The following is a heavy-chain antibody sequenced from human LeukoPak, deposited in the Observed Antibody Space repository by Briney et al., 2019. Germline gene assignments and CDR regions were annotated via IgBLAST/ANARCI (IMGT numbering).Heavy chain of an antibody. V-gene: IGHV4-39*07. D-gene: IGHD3-3*01. CDR2: IYYSGST. J-gene: IGHJ5*02. Sequence: SETLSLXCTVSGGSISSSSYYWGWIRQPPGKGLEWIGSIYYSGSTYYNPSLKSRVTISVDTSKNQFSLKLSSVTAADTAVYYCARDRDFWSGQNNWFDPWGQGTLVTVSS. CDR3: ARDRDFWSGQNNWFDP. CDR1: GGSISSSSYY.